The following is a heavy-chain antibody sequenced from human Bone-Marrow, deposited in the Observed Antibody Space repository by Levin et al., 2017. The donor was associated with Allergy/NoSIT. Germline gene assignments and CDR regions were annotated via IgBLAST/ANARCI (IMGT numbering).Heavy chain of an antibody. CDR3: ARRDAVTNDAFDI. CDR2: IYYSGST. J-gene: IGHJ3*02. CDR1: GGSISSSSYY. V-gene: IGHV4-39*01. D-gene: IGHD4-17*01. Sequence: SQTLSLTCTVSGGSISSSSYYWGWLRQPPGKGLEWIGSIYYSGSTYYNPSLKSRVTISVDTSKNQFSLKLSSVTAADTAVYYCARRDAVTNDAFDIWGQGTMVTVSS.